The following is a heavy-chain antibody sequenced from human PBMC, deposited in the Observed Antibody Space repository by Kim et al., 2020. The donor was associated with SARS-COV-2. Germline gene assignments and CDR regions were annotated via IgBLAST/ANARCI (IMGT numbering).Heavy chain of an antibody. J-gene: IGHJ4*02. CDR2: ISDTSTFS. CDR3: AREAQPYAGYFDF. Sequence: GGSLRLSCAASGFTFSDYYMSWIRQAPGKGLEWISYISDTSTFSTYADSVKGRFTISRDNAKNSLFLQLNSLRADDSAVYYCAREAQPYAGYFDFWGRGTLVTVSS. D-gene: IGHD1-1*01. V-gene: IGHV3-11*05. CDR1: GFTFSDYY.